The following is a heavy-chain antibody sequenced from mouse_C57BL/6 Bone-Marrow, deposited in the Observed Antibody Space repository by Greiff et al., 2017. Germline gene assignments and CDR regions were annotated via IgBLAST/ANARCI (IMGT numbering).Heavy chain of an antibody. CDR3: ARGFDY. J-gene: IGHJ2*01. Sequence: EVQLQQSGPVLVKPGASVKMSCKASGYTFTDYYMHWVKQSPGKSLEWIGGINPYNGGTSYNQKFKGKATLTVDKSSSTAYMELISLTSEDSAVYYCARGFDYWGQGTTLTVSS. CDR2: INPYNGGT. V-gene: IGHV1-19*01. CDR1: GYTFTDYY.